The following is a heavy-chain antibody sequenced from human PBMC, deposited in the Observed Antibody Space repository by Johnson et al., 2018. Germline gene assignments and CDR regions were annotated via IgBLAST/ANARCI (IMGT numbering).Heavy chain of an antibody. V-gene: IGHV3-15*01. CDR2: IKSTTDGGTK. Sequence: VQLVESGGGLVKPGGSLRLSCAASGFTFNIASMSWVRQSPGKGLEWVGRIKSTTDGGTKDYTAPVKGRFTISRDDSKNTLYLQMNSLKTEDTAVYYCSTDEAHWGQGTLVTVSS. CDR3: STDEAH. CDR1: GFTFNIAS. J-gene: IGHJ1*01.